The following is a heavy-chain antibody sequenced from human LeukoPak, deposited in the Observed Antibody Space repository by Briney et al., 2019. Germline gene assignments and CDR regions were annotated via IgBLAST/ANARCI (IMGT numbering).Heavy chain of an antibody. J-gene: IGHJ4*02. D-gene: IGHD3-10*01. CDR1: GGSITGSY. Sequence: SETLSLTCTVSGGSITGSYWSWLRQPPGEGLEYIGYIYYSGSTNYNPSLKSRVTISVDTSKNQFSLKLTSVTAADTAVYYCATAGPISGRHNYFDSWGQGTLVTVFS. CDR3: ATAGPISGRHNYFDS. CDR2: IYYSGST. V-gene: IGHV4-59*01.